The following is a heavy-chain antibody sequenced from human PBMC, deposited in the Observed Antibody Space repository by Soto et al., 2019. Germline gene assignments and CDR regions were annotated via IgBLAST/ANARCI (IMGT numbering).Heavy chain of an antibody. V-gene: IGHV3-23*01. Sequence: HPGGSLRLSCAASGFSFNNYAMNWVRQAPGQGLEWVSTISDSGSTYYADSVKGRFTISRDNSKNTLYLQMKSLRAEDTAVYFCAKDVGGHYCTPTSCLYLFHSRARGTLVTVSS. CDR3: AKDVGGHYCTPTSCLYLFHS. J-gene: IGHJ4*02. D-gene: IGHD2-2*01. CDR1: GFSFNNYA. CDR2: ISDSGST.